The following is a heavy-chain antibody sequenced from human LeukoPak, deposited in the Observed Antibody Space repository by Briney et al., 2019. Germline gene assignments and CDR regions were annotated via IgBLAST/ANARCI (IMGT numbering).Heavy chain of an antibody. CDR3: ARGQRAFDI. CDR1: GRSFSGYY. V-gene: IGHV4-34*01. J-gene: IGHJ3*02. Sequence: PSETLSLTCAVYGRSFSGYYWSWTRQPPGKGLEWIGEINHSGFFNYNPSLKSRVIISADTSKIQFSLKLTSVTAADTAVYYCARGQRAFDIWGQGTMVTVST. CDR2: INHSGFF.